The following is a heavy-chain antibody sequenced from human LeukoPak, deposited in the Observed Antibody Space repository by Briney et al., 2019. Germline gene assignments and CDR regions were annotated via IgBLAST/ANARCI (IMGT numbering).Heavy chain of an antibody. D-gene: IGHD3-9*01. CDR2: VGGNGGYT. CDR1: GFPFSSYA. J-gene: IGHJ4*02. CDR3: AKRMGGLRYGFHALTTGGYFDF. Sequence: GGSLRLSCAASGFPFSSYAMSWVRQAPGKGLELVSVVGGNGGYTNYADSVKGRFTISRDNAKNTLYLQMTSLRAADKAVYYCAKRMGGLRYGFHALTTGGYFDFWGQGTLVTVSS. V-gene: IGHV3-23*01.